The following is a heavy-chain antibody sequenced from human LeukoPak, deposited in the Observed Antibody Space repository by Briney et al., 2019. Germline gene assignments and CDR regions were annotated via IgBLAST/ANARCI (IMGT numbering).Heavy chain of an antibody. Sequence: GRSLRLSCAASGFTFSSYGMHWVRQAPGKGLEWVSSISSSSSYIYYADSVKGRFTISRDNAKNSLYLQMNSLRAEDTAVYYCARDVGYCSSTSCYAYFDYWGQGTLVTVSS. D-gene: IGHD2-2*01. V-gene: IGHV3-21*01. CDR2: ISSSSSYI. CDR1: GFTFSSYG. J-gene: IGHJ4*02. CDR3: ARDVGYCSSTSCYAYFDY.